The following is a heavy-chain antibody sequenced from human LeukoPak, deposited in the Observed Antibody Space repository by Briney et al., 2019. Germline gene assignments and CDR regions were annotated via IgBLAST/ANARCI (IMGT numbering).Heavy chain of an antibody. CDR1: GYSFTSYW. CDR2: IYPGDSDT. CDR3: ARQDYYDSSGYYVFSGDAFDI. Sequence: GESLKISCKGSGYSFTSYWIGWVRQMPGKGLEWMGIIYPGDSDTRYSPSFQGQVTISADKSISTAYPQWSSLKASGTAMYYCARQDYYDSSGYYVFSGDAFDIWGQGTMVTVSS. V-gene: IGHV5-51*01. D-gene: IGHD3-22*01. J-gene: IGHJ3*02.